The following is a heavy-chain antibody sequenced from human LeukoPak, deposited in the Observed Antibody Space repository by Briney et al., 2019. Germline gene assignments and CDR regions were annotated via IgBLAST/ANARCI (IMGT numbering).Heavy chain of an antibody. CDR3: ARGRPPPGCYCSSTSCRRVSYYYMDV. CDR2: INHSGST. D-gene: IGHD2-2*01. J-gene: IGHJ6*03. CDR1: GGSFSGYY. V-gene: IGHV4-34*01. Sequence: SETLSLTCAVYGGSFSGYYWSWIRQPPGKGLEWIGEINHSGSTNYNPSLKGRVTISVDTSKNQFSLKLSSVTAADTAVYYCARGRPPPGCYCSSTSCRRVSYYYMDVWGKGTTVTVSS.